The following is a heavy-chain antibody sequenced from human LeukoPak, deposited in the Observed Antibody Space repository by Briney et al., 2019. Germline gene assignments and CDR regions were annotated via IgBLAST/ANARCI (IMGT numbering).Heavy chain of an antibody. CDR3: AKEGADYGDYSNWFDP. D-gene: IGHD4-17*01. V-gene: IGHV3-23*01. J-gene: IGHJ5*02. Sequence: GGSLRLSCAASGFTFSSYAMSWVRQAPGKGLEWVSAISGSGGSTYYADSVKGRFTISRDNSKNTLYLQMNSLRAEDTAVYYCAKEGADYGDYSNWFDPWGQGTLVAVSS. CDR1: GFTFSSYA. CDR2: ISGSGGST.